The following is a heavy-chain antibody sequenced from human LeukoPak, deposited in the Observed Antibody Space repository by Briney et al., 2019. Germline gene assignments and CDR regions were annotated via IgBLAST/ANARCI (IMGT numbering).Heavy chain of an antibody. CDR2: IDWDDDK. Sequence: SGPTLMNPTQTLTLTCTFSGFSLSTSGMRVSWIRQPPGKALEWLARIDWDDDKFYSTSLKTRLTISKDTSKNQVVLTMTNMDPVDTATYYCAREGGIMITFGGAIEPYYFDYWGQGTLVTVSS. D-gene: IGHD3-16*02. CDR3: AREGGIMITFGGAIEPYYFDY. V-gene: IGHV2-70*04. J-gene: IGHJ4*02. CDR1: GFSLSTSGMR.